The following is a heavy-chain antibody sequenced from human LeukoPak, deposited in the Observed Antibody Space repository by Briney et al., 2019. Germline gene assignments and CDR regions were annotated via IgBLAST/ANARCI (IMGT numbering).Heavy chain of an antibody. Sequence: GGSLRLSCAASGFTFRSYEMTWVRQAPGKGLDWVSYISGSGSTIYYTDSVKGRFTISRDNAKNSLYLQMNSLRAEDTAVYYCAGLVLDYWGQGALVTVSS. CDR3: AGLVLDY. V-gene: IGHV3-48*03. D-gene: IGHD6-19*01. J-gene: IGHJ4*02. CDR2: ISGSGSTI. CDR1: GFTFRSYE.